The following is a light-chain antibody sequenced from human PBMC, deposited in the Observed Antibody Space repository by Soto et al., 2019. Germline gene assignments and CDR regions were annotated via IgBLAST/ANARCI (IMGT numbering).Light chain of an antibody. CDR3: QQRGNWPRT. CDR2: GAS. J-gene: IGKJ1*01. V-gene: IGKV3-15*01. CDR1: QSVSSN. Sequence: EIVMTQSPATLSVSPGERATLSCRASQSVSSNLAWYQQKPGQAPRLLIYGASTRATGIPARFSGSGSGTDFTLTISSLEPEDFAIYYCQQRGNWPRTFGQGTKVDIK.